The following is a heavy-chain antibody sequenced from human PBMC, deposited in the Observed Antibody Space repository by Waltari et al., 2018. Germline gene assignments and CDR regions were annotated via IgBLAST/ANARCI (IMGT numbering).Heavy chain of an antibody. J-gene: IGHJ4*02. Sequence: QVQLQESGPGLVKPSQTLSLTCTVSGGSISSGSYYWSWIRQPAGKGLAGIGYIYTSGSPNYTPPLRGRVTISVDTSKNQFSLKLSSVTAADTAVYYCARATLYSSSTLDYWGQGTLVTVSS. V-gene: IGHV4-61*09. CDR1: GGSISSGSYY. CDR3: ARATLYSSSTLDY. CDR2: IYTSGSP. D-gene: IGHD6-6*01.